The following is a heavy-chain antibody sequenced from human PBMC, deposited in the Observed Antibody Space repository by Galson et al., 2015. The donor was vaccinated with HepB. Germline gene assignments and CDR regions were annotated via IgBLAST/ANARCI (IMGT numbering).Heavy chain of an antibody. V-gene: IGHV5-10-1*01. CDR1: GYSLSNYW. Sequence: QSGAEVKKPGESLRISCKGSGYSLSNYWISWVRQMPGKGLEWMGRIDPGDSDTNYSPSFQGHVTISADKSISTAYLQWSSLKASDTAIYYCASLRYSSGWYYFEQRGQGTLVTVSS. CDR3: ASLRYSSGWYYFEQ. CDR2: IDPGDSDT. D-gene: IGHD6-19*01. J-gene: IGHJ4*02.